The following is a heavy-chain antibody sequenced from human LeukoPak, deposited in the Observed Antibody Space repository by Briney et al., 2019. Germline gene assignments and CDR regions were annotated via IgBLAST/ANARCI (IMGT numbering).Heavy chain of an antibody. Sequence: GESLKISCKGSGYSFTSYWIGWVRQMPGKGLEWMGIIYPGDSDTKYSPSFQGQVTISADKSISTAYLQWSSLKASDTVMYYCARTGYTSGWYVGSFDYWGQGTLVTVSS. J-gene: IGHJ4*02. V-gene: IGHV5-51*01. CDR2: IYPGDSDT. CDR3: ARTGYTSGWYVGSFDY. D-gene: IGHD6-19*01. CDR1: GYSFTSYW.